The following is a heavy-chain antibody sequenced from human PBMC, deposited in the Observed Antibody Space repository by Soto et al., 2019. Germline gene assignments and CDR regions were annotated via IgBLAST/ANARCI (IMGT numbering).Heavy chain of an antibody. Sequence: WVRQAPGQGLEWLGRTYYRSKWYNDYAVSVKSRITINPDTSKNQFSLQLNSVTPEDTAVYYCARANTIFGVVTPTYYFDYWGQGTLVTVSS. J-gene: IGHJ4*02. CDR3: ARANTIFGVVTPTYYFDY. CDR2: TYYRSKWYN. D-gene: IGHD3-3*01. V-gene: IGHV6-1*01.